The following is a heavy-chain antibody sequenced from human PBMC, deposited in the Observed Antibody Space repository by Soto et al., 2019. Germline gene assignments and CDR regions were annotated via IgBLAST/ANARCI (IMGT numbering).Heavy chain of an antibody. CDR3: TTDGDSADYGY. CDR2: SIPMFPTT. J-gene: IGHJ4*02. D-gene: IGHD2-21*01. CDR1: GDTFGRNA. Sequence: QVHLVQSGPEVKRPGSSVKVSCKASGDTFGRNAIHWVRQAPGQGLEWMGGSIPMFPTTNYGQKFKGRLTIYAHKSKGTAYMEMTSLRSEDTDVYYCTTDGDSADYGYWGQGTLVTVSS. V-gene: IGHV1-69*06.